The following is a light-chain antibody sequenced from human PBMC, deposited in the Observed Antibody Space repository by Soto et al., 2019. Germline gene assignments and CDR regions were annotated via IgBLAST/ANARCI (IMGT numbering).Light chain of an antibody. CDR2: AAS. Sequence: DIQMTQSPSSLSASVGARVTITCRASQSISSYLNWYQQKPGKAPKLLIYAASSLQSGVPSRFSGSGSGTDCTLTISSLQPEDFATYYCQQSYSTSITFGQGTRLEIK. V-gene: IGKV1-39*01. J-gene: IGKJ5*01. CDR3: QQSYSTSIT. CDR1: QSISSY.